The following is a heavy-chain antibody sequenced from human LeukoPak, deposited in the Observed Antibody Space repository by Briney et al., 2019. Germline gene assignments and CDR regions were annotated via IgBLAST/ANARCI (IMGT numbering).Heavy chain of an antibody. Sequence: GSLRLSCAASGFTFSSYAMSWVRQAPGKGLEWVSGISGSGGTTYYADSVKGRFTISRDNSKNTLYLQMNSLRAEDTAVYYCAKDISSSKSYYFDCWGQGTLVTVSS. CDR2: ISGSGGTT. CDR3: AKDISSSKSYYFDC. J-gene: IGHJ4*02. V-gene: IGHV3-23*01. D-gene: IGHD6-13*01. CDR1: GFTFSSYA.